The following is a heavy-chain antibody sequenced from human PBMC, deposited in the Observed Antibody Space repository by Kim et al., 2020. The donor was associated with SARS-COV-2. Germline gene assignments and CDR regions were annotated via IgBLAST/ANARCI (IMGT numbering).Heavy chain of an antibody. CDR3: ARDIYAICGADLDH. CDR1: GFTFDNYA. V-gene: IGHV3-9*01. Sequence: GGSLRLSCAASGFTFDNYAMHWVRQVPGKGLEWVSGISWDSGSLAYADSVKGRFTISRDNAKSFLYLEMNRLRAGDTALYYCARDIYAICGADLDHWGEGTLVTVSS. CDR2: ISWDSGSL. J-gene: IGHJ1*01. D-gene: IGHD3-3*01.